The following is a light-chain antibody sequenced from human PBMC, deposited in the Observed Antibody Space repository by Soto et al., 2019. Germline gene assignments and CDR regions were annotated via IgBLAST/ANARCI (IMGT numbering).Light chain of an antibody. V-gene: IGKV1-5*01. CDR3: QHTTDFT. CDR2: DVS. Sequence: DLQMTQSPSTLAASVGDTVTMTCRSSSKWLAWYQKKPGKAPKLLIYDVSNLERGVPPRFSGSTSGAESTLTITGLQPDDLGTYYCQHTTDFTFGQGTKV. CDR1: SSSKW. J-gene: IGKJ2*01.